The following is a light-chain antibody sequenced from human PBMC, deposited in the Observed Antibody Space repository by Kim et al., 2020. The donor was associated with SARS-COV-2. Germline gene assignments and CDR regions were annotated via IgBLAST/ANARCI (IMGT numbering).Light chain of an antibody. CDR2: DAS. CDR1: QYIRIY. V-gene: IGKV1-33*01. Sequence: ASVGDRVSIPCQASQYIRIYLNWFQQKPGKAPKLLINDASSLEAGVPTRFSGTGSGTHFTFTITSLQPEDTATYYCQQYDNLPLTFGGGTKVDIK. CDR3: QQYDNLPLT. J-gene: IGKJ4*01.